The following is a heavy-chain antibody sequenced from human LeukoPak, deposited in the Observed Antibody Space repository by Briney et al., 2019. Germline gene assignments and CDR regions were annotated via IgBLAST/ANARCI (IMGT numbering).Heavy chain of an antibody. CDR3: ARDRGIAAAYVNWFDP. J-gene: IGHJ5*02. Sequence: PGGSLRLSCAASGFTFSSYAMHWVRQAPGKGLEWVAVISYDGSNKYYADSVKGRFTISRDNSKNTLYLQMNSLRAEDTAVYYCARDRGIAAAYVNWFDPWGQGTLVTVSS. D-gene: IGHD6-13*01. V-gene: IGHV3-30-3*01. CDR1: GFTFSSYA. CDR2: ISYDGSNK.